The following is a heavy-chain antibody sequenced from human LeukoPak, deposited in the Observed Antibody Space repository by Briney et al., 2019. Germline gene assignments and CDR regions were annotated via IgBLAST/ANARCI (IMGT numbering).Heavy chain of an antibody. CDR3: ARAPYVGGVIVNFDY. CDR2: IIPIFGTA. J-gene: IGHJ4*02. D-gene: IGHD3-16*02. Sequence: SVKVSCKASGGTFSSYATSWLRQAPGQGLEWMGGIIPIFGTANYAQKFQGRVTITTDESTSTAYMELSSLRSEDTAVYYCARAPYVGGVIVNFDYWGQGTLVTVSS. V-gene: IGHV1-69*05. CDR1: GGTFSSYA.